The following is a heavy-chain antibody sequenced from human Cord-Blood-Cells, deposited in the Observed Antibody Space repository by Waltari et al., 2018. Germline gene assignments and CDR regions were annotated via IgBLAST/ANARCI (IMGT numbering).Heavy chain of an antibody. Sequence: QLQLQESGPGLVKPSETLSLTCTVSGGSISSSSYYWGWIRQPPGKGLEWIGSIYYSGSTYSNPSRKSRVTISVDTSKNQFSLKLSSVTAADTAVYYCARRFVWFDPWGQGTLVTVSS. J-gene: IGHJ5*02. V-gene: IGHV4-39*01. CDR1: GGSISSSSYY. CDR3: ARRFVWFDP. D-gene: IGHD3-10*01. CDR2: IYYSGST.